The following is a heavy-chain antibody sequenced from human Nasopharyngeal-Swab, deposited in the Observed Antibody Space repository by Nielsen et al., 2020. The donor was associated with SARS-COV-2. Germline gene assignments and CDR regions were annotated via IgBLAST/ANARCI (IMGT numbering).Heavy chain of an antibody. D-gene: IGHD3-10*01. CDR1: GFTFSDYY. J-gene: IGHJ5*02. CDR3: ARDPHYYGSRGGPWFVP. Sequence: GESLKISFAASGFTFSDYYMSWIRQAPGKGLEWVSYISSSGSTIYYADSVKGRFTISRDNAKNSLYLQMNSLRAEDTAVYYCARDPHYYGSRGGPWFVPWGQGTLVTVSS. CDR2: ISSSGSTI. V-gene: IGHV3-11*01.